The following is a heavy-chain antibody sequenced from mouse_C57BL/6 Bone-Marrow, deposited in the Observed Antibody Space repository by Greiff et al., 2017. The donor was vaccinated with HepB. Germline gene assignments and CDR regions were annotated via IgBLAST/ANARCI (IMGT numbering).Heavy chain of an antibody. D-gene: IGHD4-1*01. CDR2: ISNLAYSI. Sequence: EVMLVESGGGLVQPGGSLKLSCAASGFTFSASGMAWVRQAPRKGPGWVAFISNLAYSIYYADTVTGRFTISRENAKNTLYLEMSSLRSEDTAMYYCARVGRNFDVWGTGTTVTVSS. V-gene: IGHV5-15*01. CDR3: ARVGRNFDV. J-gene: IGHJ1*03. CDR1: GFTFSASG.